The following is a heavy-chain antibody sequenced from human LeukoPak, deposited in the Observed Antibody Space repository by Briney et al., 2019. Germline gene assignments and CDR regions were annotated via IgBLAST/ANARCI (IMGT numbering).Heavy chain of an antibody. CDR2: IGRGGTT. J-gene: IGHJ4*02. Sequence: PGGSLRLSCAGSGLTFSSYAMSWIRQAPEKGLEWVSAIGRGGTTYYPDSVKGRFTISRDNSKNTLFLQMNSLRADDTAVYFCARGSYGDYDYWGQGTLVTASS. D-gene: IGHD4-17*01. CDR3: ARGSYGDYDY. V-gene: IGHV3-23*01. CDR1: GLTFSSYA.